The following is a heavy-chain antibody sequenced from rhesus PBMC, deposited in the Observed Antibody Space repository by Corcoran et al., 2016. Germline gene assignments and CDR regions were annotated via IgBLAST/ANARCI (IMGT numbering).Heavy chain of an antibody. V-gene: IGHV4-127*01. CDR1: GDSIISGYA. CDR3: ASGLNYGAPNFGLDS. J-gene: IGHJ6*01. D-gene: IGHD1-26*01. CDR2: IGC. Sequence: QVQLKESGPGLVKPSETLSLTCTVSGDSIISGYAWSWIRQPPGKGLEWIGYIGCYYNPPLKSRVTLAKDTSKNQFSLNLTSVTAADTAVYYCASGLNYGAPNFGLDSWGQGVVVTVSS.